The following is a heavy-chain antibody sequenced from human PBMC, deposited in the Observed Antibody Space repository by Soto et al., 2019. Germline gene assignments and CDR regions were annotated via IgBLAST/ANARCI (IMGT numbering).Heavy chain of an antibody. CDR2: MSYDGSNK. V-gene: IGHV3-30-3*01. Sequence: ESGGGVVQPGRSLRLSCAASGFTFSSYAMHWVRRAPGKGLEWMAVMSYDGSNKYYADSVKGRFTISRDNSKNTLYLQMNSPRPEDTALYYCARDGGAYWGQGTLVIVSS. CDR1: GFTFSSYA. J-gene: IGHJ4*02. D-gene: IGHD3-16*01. CDR3: ARDGGAY.